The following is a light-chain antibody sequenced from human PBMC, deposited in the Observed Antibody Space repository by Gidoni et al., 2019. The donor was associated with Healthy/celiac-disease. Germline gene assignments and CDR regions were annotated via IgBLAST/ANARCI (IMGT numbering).Light chain of an antibody. V-gene: IGKV1-39*01. CDR3: QQSYSTPQT. Sequence: DIQMTQSPSSLSASVGDRVTITCRASQSISSYLNWYQQKPGKAPKRLIYAASSLQSGVPSRFSGSGYGTDFTLTISSLQPEDFATYYCQQSYSTPQTFGQGTKVEIK. J-gene: IGKJ1*01. CDR2: AAS. CDR1: QSISSY.